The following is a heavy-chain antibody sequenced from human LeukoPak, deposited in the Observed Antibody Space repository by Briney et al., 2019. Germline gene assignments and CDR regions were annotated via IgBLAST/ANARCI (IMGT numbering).Heavy chain of an antibody. CDR3: ARDRSSGGYRVGFAY. CDR2: ISPSGGGT. Sequence: ASVKVSCKASGYTFTTYYIHWVRQAPGQGLEWMGIISPSGGGTTYAQKFQGRVTMTRDMSTSTVYMELSSLRSEDTAVYYCARDRSSGGYRVGFAYWGQGTLVTVSS. CDR1: GYTFTTYY. J-gene: IGHJ4*02. D-gene: IGHD1-26*01. V-gene: IGHV1-46*01.